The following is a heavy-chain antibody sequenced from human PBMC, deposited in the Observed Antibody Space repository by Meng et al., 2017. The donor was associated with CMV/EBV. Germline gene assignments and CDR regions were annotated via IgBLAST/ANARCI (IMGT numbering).Heavy chain of an antibody. CDR1: GFTFSSYA. CDR2: ISSSSSYI. D-gene: IGHD2-2*01. J-gene: IGHJ6*02. V-gene: IGHV3-21*04. Sequence: GGSLRLSCAASGFTFSSYAMHWVRQAPGKGLEWVSSISSSSSYIYYADSVKGRFTISRDNAKNSLYLQMNSLRAEDTAVYYCARDAGYCSSTSCEHYYGMDVWGQGTTVTVSS. CDR3: ARDAGYCSSTSCEHYYGMDV.